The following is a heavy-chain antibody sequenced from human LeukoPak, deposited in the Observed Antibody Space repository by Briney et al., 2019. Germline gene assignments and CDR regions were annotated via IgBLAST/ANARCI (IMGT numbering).Heavy chain of an antibody. CDR2: INHSGST. J-gene: IGHJ6*02. D-gene: IGHD2-15*01. CDR1: GGSFSGYY. Sequence: PSETLSLTCAVYGGSFSGYYWSWIRQPPGKGLEWIGEINHSGSTNYNPSLKSRVTISVDTSKNHFSLKVRSVTAADTAVYYCARGHGGLGGMDVWGQGTTVTVSS. V-gene: IGHV4-34*01. CDR3: ARGHGGLGGMDV.